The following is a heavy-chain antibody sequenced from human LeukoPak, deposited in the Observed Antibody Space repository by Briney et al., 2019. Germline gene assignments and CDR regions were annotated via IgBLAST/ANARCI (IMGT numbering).Heavy chain of an antibody. D-gene: IGHD3-3*01. CDR2: ISYDGSNK. J-gene: IGHJ6*02. CDR3: AKDLWAKYYDFWSGYPKAYGMDV. Sequence: GRSLRLSCAASGFTFSSYAMHWVRQAPGKGLEWVAVISYDGSNKYYADSVKGRFTISRDNAKNTLYLQMNSLRAEDTAVYYCAKDLWAKYYDFWSGYPKAYGMDVWGQGTTVTVSS. CDR1: GFTFSSYA. V-gene: IGHV3-30-3*01.